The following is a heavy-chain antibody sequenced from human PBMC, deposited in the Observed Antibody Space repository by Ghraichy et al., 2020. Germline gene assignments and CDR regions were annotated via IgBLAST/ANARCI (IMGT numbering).Heavy chain of an antibody. CDR3: ARVFESDSSGYYYGY. Sequence: GGSLRLSCAAYGFTFSDYYRSWIRQAPGKGLEWVSDISSSGSTIYYADSVKGRFTISRDNAKNSLYLQMNSLRAEDTAVYYCARVFESDSSGYYYGYWGQGTLVTVSS. V-gene: IGHV3-11*01. CDR2: ISSSGSTI. J-gene: IGHJ4*02. CDR1: GFTFSDYY. D-gene: IGHD3-22*01.